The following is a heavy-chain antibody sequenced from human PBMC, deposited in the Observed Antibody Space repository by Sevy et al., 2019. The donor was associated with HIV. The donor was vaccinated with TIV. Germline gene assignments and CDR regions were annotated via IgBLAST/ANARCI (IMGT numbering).Heavy chain of an antibody. Sequence: ASVKVSCQTSGYTFTDRYIHWLRQAPGEGLKWMGCIDPDTGNTRYSQEFQARVTMTGDTTVNTVYMELSRLTSDETAVYFCAKVHPPRLAGHNSGWYPFDYWGQGTLVTVSS. CDR2: IDPDTGNT. V-gene: IGHV1-2*02. CDR3: AKVHPPRLAGHNSGWYPFDY. J-gene: IGHJ4*02. D-gene: IGHD6-19*01. CDR1: GYTFTDRY.